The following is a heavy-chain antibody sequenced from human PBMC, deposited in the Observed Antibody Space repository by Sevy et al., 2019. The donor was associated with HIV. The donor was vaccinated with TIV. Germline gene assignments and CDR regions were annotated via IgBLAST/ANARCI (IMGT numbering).Heavy chain of an antibody. CDR1: GYTFTGYY. D-gene: IGHD2-21*02. CDR3: ARGGRRDCDSAVW. V-gene: IGHV1-2*02. CDR2: ISPNSGDT. J-gene: IGHJ4*02. Sequence: ASVKVSCKASGYTFTGYYIHWVRQAPGQGLEWMGWISPNSGDTHYAQIFRGRVTMTSDTSLTTAYMELNSLTSDDTAIYYCARGGRRDCDSAVWWGQGALVTVSS.